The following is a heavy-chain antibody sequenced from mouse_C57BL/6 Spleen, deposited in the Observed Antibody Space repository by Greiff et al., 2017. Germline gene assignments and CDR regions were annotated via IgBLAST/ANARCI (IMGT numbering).Heavy chain of an antibody. J-gene: IGHJ2*01. Sequence: VQLQQPGAEFVMPGASLKLSCKASGYTFTSYWMHWVRQTPGQGLEWIADIDASGSYTNYNHKFKGKFTLTVDNATSTAYMQLSNLTSEDSAIYYCALFINTDLDYWGKGTTLTVSS. D-gene: IGHD1-1*01. CDR2: IDASGSYT. V-gene: IGHV1-69*01. CDR3: ALFINTDLDY. CDR1: GYTFTSYW.